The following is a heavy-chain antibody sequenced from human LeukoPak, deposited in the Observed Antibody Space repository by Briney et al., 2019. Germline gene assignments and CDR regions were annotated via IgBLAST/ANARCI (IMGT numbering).Heavy chain of an antibody. V-gene: IGHV3-23*01. D-gene: IGHD3-16*01. CDR3: AKSHYNLGNWSPFDP. CDR2: ISGSGGTT. Sequence: QPGGSLRLSCAASGFVVSSTYMSWVRQAPGKGLEWVSSISGSGGTTHYADSVKGRFTISRDNPKNTLYLQMNSLRAGDTALYYCAKSHYNLGNWSPFDPWGQGTLVTVSS. CDR1: GFVVSSTY. J-gene: IGHJ5*02.